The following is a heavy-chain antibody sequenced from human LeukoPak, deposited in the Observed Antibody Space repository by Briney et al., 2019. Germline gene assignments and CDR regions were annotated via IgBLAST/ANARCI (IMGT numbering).Heavy chain of an antibody. CDR1: GGSFSGCY. J-gene: IGHJ6*03. Sequence: PSETLSLTCAVYGGSFSGCYWSWIRQPPGKGLEWIGEINHSGSTNYNPSLKSRVTISVDTSKNQFSLKLSSVTAADTAVYYCARLFNSYYYGSGSYSHYYYYMDAWGKGTTVTISS. V-gene: IGHV4-34*01. CDR2: INHSGST. D-gene: IGHD3-10*01. CDR3: ARLFNSYYYGSGSYSHYYYYMDA.